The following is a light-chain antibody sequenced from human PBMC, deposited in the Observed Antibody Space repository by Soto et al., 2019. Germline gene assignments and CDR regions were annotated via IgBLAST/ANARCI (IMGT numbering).Light chain of an antibody. V-gene: IGKV3-20*01. CDR1: QNVANY. CDR2: ESS. CDR3: QQYGSSPRVT. J-gene: IGKJ5*01. Sequence: EIVLTQSPATLSLSPGERATLSCRTSQNVANYLDWYQQKPGQAPRLLIYESSNRATGIAARFSGSGSGTDFTLTISRLEPEDIAVYYCQQYGSSPRVTFGQGTRLEIK.